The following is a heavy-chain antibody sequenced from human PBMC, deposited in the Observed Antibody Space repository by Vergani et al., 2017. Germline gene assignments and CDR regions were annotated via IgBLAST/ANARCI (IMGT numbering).Heavy chain of an antibody. CDR1: GFPFSSYW. CDR2: INSDGSST. Sequence: EVQLVESGGGLVQPGGSLRLSCAASGFPFSSYWMHWVRQAPGKGLVWVSRINSDGSSTSYADSGKGRFTISRDNAKNTLYLQMNSLRAEDTAVYYCARGLLQCSSTSCYYYWGQGTLVTVSS. V-gene: IGHV3-74*01. CDR3: ARGLLQCSSTSCYYY. D-gene: IGHD2-2*01. J-gene: IGHJ4*02.